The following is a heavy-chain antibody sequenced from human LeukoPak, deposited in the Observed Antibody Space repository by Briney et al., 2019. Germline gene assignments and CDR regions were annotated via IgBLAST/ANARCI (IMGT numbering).Heavy chain of an antibody. CDR3: ARDSGMVRGTVDY. D-gene: IGHD3-10*01. J-gene: IGHJ4*02. CDR2: IKFSGGRT. Sequence: GSSVKVSCKSSGYTFTSYYMYWVRQAPGQGLEWMGIIKFSGGRTSYAQKFQGRVTMTRDTSTSTVYMELSSLRSEDTAVYYCARDSGMVRGTVDYWGQGTLVTVSS. V-gene: IGHV1-46*01. CDR1: GYTFTSYY.